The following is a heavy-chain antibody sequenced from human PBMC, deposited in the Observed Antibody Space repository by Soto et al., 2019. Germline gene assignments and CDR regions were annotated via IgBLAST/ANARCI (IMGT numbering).Heavy chain of an antibody. CDR1: GGSISSSSYY. Sequence: PSETLSLTCTVSGGSISSSSYYWGWVRQPPGKGLEWIGRIYHSGSTNYNPSLKSRVTISVDKSKNQFSLKLSSVTAADTAVYYCARVNSGGAAWSQGTLVTVSS. V-gene: IGHV4-39*07. CDR2: IYHSGST. D-gene: IGHD6-19*01. CDR3: ARVNSGGAA. J-gene: IGHJ5*02.